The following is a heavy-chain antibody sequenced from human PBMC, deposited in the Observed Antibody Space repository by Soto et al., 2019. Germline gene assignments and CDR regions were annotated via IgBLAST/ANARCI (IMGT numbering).Heavy chain of an antibody. CDR3: AAAEAISRNLAPYYLDF. D-gene: IGHD6-13*01. CDR1: GGSMRNYF. V-gene: IGHV4-59*01. J-gene: IGHJ4*02. Sequence: SETLSLTCTVSGGSMRNYFWTWSRQPPGKVLEWIGYIHYSGTTSFYPSYNPSHRSRVTISEDTSKNQFSLKLLSVTTADTVVYFCAAAEAISRNLAPYYLDFWGQGTLVTVSS. CDR2: IHYSGTT.